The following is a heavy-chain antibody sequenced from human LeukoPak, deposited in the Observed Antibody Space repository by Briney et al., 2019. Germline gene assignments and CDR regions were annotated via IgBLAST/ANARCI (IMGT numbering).Heavy chain of an antibody. J-gene: IGHJ3*02. V-gene: IGHV4-4*07. D-gene: IGHD3-3*01. CDR3: AVENTYDFWSGYYLDAFDI. Sequence: SETLSLTCTVSGGSISSYYWSWIRQPAGKGLEWIGRIYTSGSTNYNPSLKSRVTMSVDTSKNQFSLKLSSVTAADTAVYYCAVENTYDFWSGYYLDAFDIWGQGTMVTVSS. CDR1: GGSISSYY. CDR2: IYTSGST.